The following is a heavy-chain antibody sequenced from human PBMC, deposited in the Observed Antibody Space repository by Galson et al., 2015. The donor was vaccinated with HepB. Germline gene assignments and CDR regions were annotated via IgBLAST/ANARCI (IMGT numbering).Heavy chain of an antibody. Sequence: WVANIKQDGSEKYYVDSVKGRFTISRDNAKNSLYLQMNSLRAEDTAVYYCAREDGSGAGDAFDIWGQGTMVTVSS. J-gene: IGHJ3*02. D-gene: IGHD3-10*01. V-gene: IGHV3-7*03. CDR3: AREDGSGAGDAFDI. CDR2: IKQDGSEK.